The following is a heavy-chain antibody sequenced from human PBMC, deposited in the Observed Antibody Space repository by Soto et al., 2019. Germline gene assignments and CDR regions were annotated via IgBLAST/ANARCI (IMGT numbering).Heavy chain of an antibody. D-gene: IGHD1-7*01. J-gene: IGHJ6*02. CDR1: GGTFSSYA. CDR2: IIPIFGTA. CDR3: AGPPELTRIYYYYGMDV. V-gene: IGHV1-69*12. Sequence: QVQLVQSGAEVKKPGSSVKVSCKASGGTFSSYAISWVRQAPGQGLEWTGGIIPIFGTANYAQKFQGRVTITADESTSTAYMELSSLRSEDTAVYYCAGPPELTRIYYYYGMDVWGQGTTVTVSS.